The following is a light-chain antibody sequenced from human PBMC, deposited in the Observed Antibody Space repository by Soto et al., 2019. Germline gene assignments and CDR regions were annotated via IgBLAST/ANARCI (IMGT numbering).Light chain of an antibody. V-gene: IGKV1-39*01. J-gene: IGKJ1*01. CDR2: SAS. CDR1: QSISSY. CDR3: QQSYSTPPT. Sequence: IQMTQSPSSLSASVGDRVTITCRASQSISSYLKWYQQKPVKAPKLMNYSASSLQSGVPSTCSGSRSGTDCILTIGRLQPEDFATYYCQQSYSTPPTFGQGTKVEIK.